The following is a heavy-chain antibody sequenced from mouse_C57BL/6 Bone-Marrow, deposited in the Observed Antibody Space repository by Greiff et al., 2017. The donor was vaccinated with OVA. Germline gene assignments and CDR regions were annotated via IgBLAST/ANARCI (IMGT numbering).Heavy chain of an antibody. D-gene: IGHD6-1*01. CDR2: INPNNGGT. CDR1: GYTFTDYY. CDR3: AREVYHTLYYFDY. Sequence: VQLQQSGPELVKPGASVKISCKASGYTFTDYYMNWVKQSHGKSLEWIGDINPNNGGTSYNQKITGKATLTVDKSSSTAYMELRSLTSEDSAVYYCAREVYHTLYYFDYWGQGTTLTVSS. J-gene: IGHJ2*01. V-gene: IGHV1-26*01.